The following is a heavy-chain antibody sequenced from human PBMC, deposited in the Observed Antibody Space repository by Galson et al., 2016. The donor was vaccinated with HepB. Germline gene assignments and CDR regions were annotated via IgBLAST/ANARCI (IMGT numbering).Heavy chain of an antibody. J-gene: IGHJ6*02. CDR2: IVVGSGDT. CDR3: EARNVKGDV. Sequence: SVKVSCKASGFTFSDSAVQWVRQARGQRLEWIGWIVVGSGDTDYAQKLEERVTITRDLSRSTAFMEVTSLRFEDTAVYYCEARNVKGDVWGQGTTVTVSS. CDR1: GFTFSDSA. D-gene: IGHD1-14*01. V-gene: IGHV1-58*01.